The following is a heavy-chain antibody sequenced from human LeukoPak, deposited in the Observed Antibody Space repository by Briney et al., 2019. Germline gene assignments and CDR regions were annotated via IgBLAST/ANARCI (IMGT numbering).Heavy chain of an antibody. Sequence: ASVKVSCKASGYTFTSYGISWVRQAPGQGLEWMGWISAYNGNTNYAQKLQGGVTMTTDTSTSTAYMELRSLRSDDTAVYYCARDLNTYYYDSSGGYGMDVWGQGTTVTVSS. CDR2: ISAYNGNT. J-gene: IGHJ6*02. CDR1: GYTFTSYG. D-gene: IGHD3-22*01. V-gene: IGHV1-18*01. CDR3: ARDLNTYYYDSSGGYGMDV.